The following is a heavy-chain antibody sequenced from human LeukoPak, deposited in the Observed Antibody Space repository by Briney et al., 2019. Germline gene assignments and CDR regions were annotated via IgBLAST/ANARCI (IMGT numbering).Heavy chain of an antibody. CDR2: IYASGST. D-gene: IGHD3-3*01. Sequence: PSETLSLTCTVSGGSISTYYWSWIRQPAGKGLEWIGLIYASGSTNYNPSLKSRVTMAVGTSKNQFSLKLSSVTAADTAVYYCAREPRFLEWSRNIYWGQGTLVTVS. CDR3: AREPRFLEWSRNIY. V-gene: IGHV4-4*07. CDR1: GGSISTYY. J-gene: IGHJ4*02.